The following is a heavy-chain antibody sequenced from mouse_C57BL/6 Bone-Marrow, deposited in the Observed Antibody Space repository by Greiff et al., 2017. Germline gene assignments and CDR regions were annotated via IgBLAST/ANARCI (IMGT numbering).Heavy chain of an antibody. Sequence: QVTLKVSGPGILQPSQTLSLTCSFSGFSLSTFGMGVGWIRQPSGKGLEWLAHLWWEDDKYYNPALKSRLTISKDTSKNQVFLKIANVDTADTATYYCARIGHYYGSSYGNYFDYWGQGTTLTVSS. CDR1: GFSLSTFGMG. V-gene: IGHV8-8*01. CDR2: LWWEDDK. CDR3: ARIGHYYGSSYGNYFDY. J-gene: IGHJ2*01. D-gene: IGHD1-1*01.